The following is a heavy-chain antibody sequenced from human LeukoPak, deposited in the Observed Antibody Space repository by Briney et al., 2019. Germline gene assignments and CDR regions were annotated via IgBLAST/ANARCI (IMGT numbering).Heavy chain of an antibody. CDR3: ARDSLRYCSGDSCYYNY. CDR1: GFTFSDYW. D-gene: IGHD2-15*01. Sequence: GGSLRLSCAASGFTFSDYWMSWVRQSPGKGLEWVANIKHDGSEKYYVDSVKGRFTISRGNAKNSLYLQMNSLRAEDTAAYSCARDSLRYCSGDSCYYNYWGQGTLVTVSS. V-gene: IGHV3-7*01. CDR2: IKHDGSEK. J-gene: IGHJ4*02.